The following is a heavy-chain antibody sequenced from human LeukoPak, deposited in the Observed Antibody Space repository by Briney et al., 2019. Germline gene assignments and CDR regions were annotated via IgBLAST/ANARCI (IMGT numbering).Heavy chain of an antibody. CDR3: ARVVTLNYFDY. CDR2: INPNSGDT. D-gene: IGHD1-26*01. CDR1: GYTLTGYY. V-gene: IGHV1-2*02. Sequence: ASVKVSCKASGYTLTGYYMHWVRQAPGQGFEWMGWINPNSGDTNYAQKFQGRVTMTRDTSTSTAHMELSRLRSDDTAVYYCARVVTLNYFDYWGQGTLVTVSS. J-gene: IGHJ4*02.